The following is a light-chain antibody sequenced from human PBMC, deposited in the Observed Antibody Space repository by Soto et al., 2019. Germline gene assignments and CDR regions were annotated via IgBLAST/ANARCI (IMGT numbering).Light chain of an antibody. CDR1: SSNVGSHT. V-gene: IGLV1-44*01. Sequence: QSVLTQPPSASGTPGQRGTISCSGSSSNVGSHTVNWYQQVPGTAPKLLIYDNHRRPSGDPDRFSGSKSATSASLAISGRQSDDEADYYCAAWEDSLNGVLGGGTKLTV. CDR3: AAWEDSLNGV. CDR2: DNH. J-gene: IGLJ2*01.